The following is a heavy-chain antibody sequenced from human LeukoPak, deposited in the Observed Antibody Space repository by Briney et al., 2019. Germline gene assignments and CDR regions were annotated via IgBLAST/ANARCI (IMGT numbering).Heavy chain of an antibody. CDR1: GGSISSGSYY. CDR2: IYTNGST. V-gene: IGHV4-61*02. CDR3: ARGPSGWPMTG. Sequence: SETLSLTCTVSGGSISSGSYYWSWIRQPAGKGLEWIGRIYTNGSTNYNPSLKSRVTISVDTSKNQFSLRLSSVTAADTAVYYCARGPSGWPMTGWGQGTLVTVSS. D-gene: IGHD6-19*01. J-gene: IGHJ4*02.